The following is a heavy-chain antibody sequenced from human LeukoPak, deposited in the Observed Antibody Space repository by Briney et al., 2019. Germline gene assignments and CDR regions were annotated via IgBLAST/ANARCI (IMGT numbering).Heavy chain of an antibody. Sequence: GGSLRLSCAAAGFNCNIYAMTWVRQTPEKGVEGGSTIDGSGGSTHYADCLKGRFTISRDNGKNTLYLQMNSLRAEDTALYSCATDVPPIMFDYWGQGTLVTVSS. J-gene: IGHJ4*02. CDR3: ATDVPPIMFDY. CDR2: IDGSGGST. D-gene: IGHD3-16*01. CDR1: GFNCNIYA. V-gene: IGHV3-23*01.